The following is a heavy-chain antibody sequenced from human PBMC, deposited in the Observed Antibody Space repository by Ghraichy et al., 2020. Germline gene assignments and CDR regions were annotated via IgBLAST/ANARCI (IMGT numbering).Heavy chain of an antibody. V-gene: IGHV3-21*01. CDR1: GFTFSSYS. D-gene: IGHD3-9*01. Sequence: GGSLRLSCAASGFTFSSYSMNWVRQAPGKGLEWVSSISSSSSYIYYADSVKGRFTISRDNAKNSLYLQMNSLRAEDTAVYYCARDGGLRYFDWLLPNPYWYFDLWGRGTLVTVSS. CDR3: ARDGGLRYFDWLLPNPYWYFDL. CDR2: ISSSSSYI. J-gene: IGHJ2*01.